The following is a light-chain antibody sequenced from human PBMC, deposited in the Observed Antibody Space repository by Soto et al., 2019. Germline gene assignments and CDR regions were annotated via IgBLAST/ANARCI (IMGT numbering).Light chain of an antibody. Sequence: QSALTQPASVSGSPGQAITISCSGTSSDVGGSNYVSWYQQHPGEAPKLMIYDVSFRPSGVSNRFAGSKAGTTASLTISGLQAEDEDDYFCSSYSSSAPGVLFGGGTKVTVL. CDR3: SSYSSSAPGVL. CDR2: DVS. J-gene: IGLJ2*01. V-gene: IGLV2-14*03. CDR1: SSDVGGSNY.